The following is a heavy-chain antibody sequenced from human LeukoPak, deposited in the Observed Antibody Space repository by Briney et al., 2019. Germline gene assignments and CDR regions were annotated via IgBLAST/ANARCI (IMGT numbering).Heavy chain of an antibody. J-gene: IGHJ4*02. CDR2: ISGSGGST. CDR1: GFTFNTYA. V-gene: IGHV3-23*01. D-gene: IGHD5-18*01. CDR3: AATSGYSYGRDY. Sequence: GGSLRLSCAASGFTFNTYAMSWVRQAPGKGLEWVSAISGSGGSTYYADSVKGRFTISRDNSKNTLYLQMNSLRAEDTAVYYCAATSGYSYGRDYWGQGTLVTVSS.